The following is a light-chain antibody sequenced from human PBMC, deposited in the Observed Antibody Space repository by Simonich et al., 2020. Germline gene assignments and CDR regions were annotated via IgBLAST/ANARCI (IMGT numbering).Light chain of an antibody. CDR3: QQYGSSRT. CDR2: DAS. CDR1: QSVSSSY. V-gene: IGKV3D-20*01. Sequence: EIVLTQSPGTLSLSPGERATLSCRASQSVSSSYLAWYQQKPGLAPRLLIYDASSRATGIPDRVSGSGSGTDFTLTISRLEPEDFAVYYCQQYGSSRTFGQGTKLEIK. J-gene: IGKJ2*02.